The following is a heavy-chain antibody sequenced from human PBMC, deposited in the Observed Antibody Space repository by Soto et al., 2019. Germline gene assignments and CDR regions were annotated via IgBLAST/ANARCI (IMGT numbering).Heavy chain of an antibody. Sequence: PGGSLRLSCTASGFTFGDYAMSWFRQAPGKGLEWVGFIRSKAYGGTTEYAASVKGRFTISRDDSKSIAYLQMNSLKTEDTAVYYCTRDRFRVEMATISGYWGQGTLVTVSS. CDR1: GFTFGDYA. D-gene: IGHD5-12*01. CDR3: TRDRFRVEMATISGY. CDR2: IRSKAYGGTT. V-gene: IGHV3-49*03. J-gene: IGHJ4*02.